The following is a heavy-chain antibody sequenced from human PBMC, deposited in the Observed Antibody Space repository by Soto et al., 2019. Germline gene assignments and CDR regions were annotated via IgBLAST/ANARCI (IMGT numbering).Heavy chain of an antibody. D-gene: IGHD1-26*01. J-gene: IGHJ6*02. Sequence: GESLKISCKGSGYSFTSYWISWVRQMPGKGLEWMGRIDPSDSYTNYSPSFQGHVTIPADKSISTAYLQWSSLKASDTAMYYCARVGYWDYYYYGMDVWGQGTTVTVSS. CDR1: GYSFTSYW. CDR2: IDPSDSYT. CDR3: ARVGYWDYYYYGMDV. V-gene: IGHV5-10-1*01.